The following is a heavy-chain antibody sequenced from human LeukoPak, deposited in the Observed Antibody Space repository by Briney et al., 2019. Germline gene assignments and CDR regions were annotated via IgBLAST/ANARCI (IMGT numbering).Heavy chain of an antibody. CDR3: ARVGSARSLPSLRYLDY. D-gene: IGHD3-10*01. CDR2: IYYSGST. V-gene: IGHV4-59*01. J-gene: IGHJ4*02. Sequence: SETLSLTCAVYGGSFSGYYWSWIRQPPGKGLEWIGYIYYSGSTNYNPSLKSRVTISVDTSKNQFSLKLSSVTAADTAVYYCARVGSARSLPSLRYLDYWGQGTLVTVSS. CDR1: GGSFSGYY.